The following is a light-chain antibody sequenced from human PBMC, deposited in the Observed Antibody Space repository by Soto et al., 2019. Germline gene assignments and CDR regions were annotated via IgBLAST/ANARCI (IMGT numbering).Light chain of an antibody. Sequence: QSALTQPASVSGSPGQSITISCTGTSSDVGGYNYVSWYQQHPGKAPKLMIYDVSNRPSVVSNRFSGSKSGNTASLTISGLRAEDEADYYCSSYTSSSTPVVFGGGTKVTVL. V-gene: IGLV2-14*01. CDR1: SSDVGGYNY. CDR3: SSYTSSSTPVV. J-gene: IGLJ2*01. CDR2: DVS.